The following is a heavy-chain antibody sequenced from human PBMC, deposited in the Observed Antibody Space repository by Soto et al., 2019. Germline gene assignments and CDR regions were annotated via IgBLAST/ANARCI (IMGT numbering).Heavy chain of an antibody. CDR3: ARDSSCGDYEGYFDY. CDR2: IYYSGST. CDR1: GGSISSYY. D-gene: IGHD4-17*01. Sequence: SETLSLTCTVSGGSISSYYWSWIRQPPGKGLEWIGYIYYSGSTNYNPSLKSRVDISVDTSNNQFSLKLSSVTAAETAVYYCARDSSCGDYEGYFDYWGQGTLVTVSS. J-gene: IGHJ4*02. V-gene: IGHV4-59*01.